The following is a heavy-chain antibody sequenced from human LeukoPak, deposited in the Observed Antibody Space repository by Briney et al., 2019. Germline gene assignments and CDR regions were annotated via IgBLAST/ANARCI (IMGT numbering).Heavy chain of an antibody. V-gene: IGHV4-4*02. CDR1: GDSISSGNW. CDR2: IYHSGST. D-gene: IGHD2-15*01. Sequence: SGTLSLTCAVSGDSISSGNWWSWVRQPPGKGLEWIGEIYHSGSTNYNPSLKSRVTISVDKSRNQFSLRLSSVTAADTAVYYCARVVAATRTLDYWGQGTLVTVSS. CDR3: ARVVAATRTLDY. J-gene: IGHJ4*02.